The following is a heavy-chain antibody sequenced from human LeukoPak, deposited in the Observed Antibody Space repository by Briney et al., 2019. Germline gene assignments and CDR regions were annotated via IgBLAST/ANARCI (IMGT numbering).Heavy chain of an antibody. CDR3: ARHITSSGWYSNFDY. CDR2: IYYSGST. CDR1: GGSISGYY. V-gene: IGHV4-59*08. J-gene: IGHJ4*02. Sequence: PSETLSLTCTVSGGSISGYYWSWIRQPPGKGLEWIGYIYYSGSTNYNPSLKSRVTISVDTSKNQFSLKLSSVTAADTAVYYCARHITSSGWYSNFDYWGQGTLVTVSS. D-gene: IGHD6-19*01.